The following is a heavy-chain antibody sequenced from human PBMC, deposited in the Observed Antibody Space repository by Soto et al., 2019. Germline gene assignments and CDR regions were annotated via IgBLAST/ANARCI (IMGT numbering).Heavy chain of an antibody. CDR1: GGSISSYY. D-gene: IGHD3-3*01. CDR2: IYYSGST. J-gene: IGHJ6*02. CDR3: ARDLSSDFWSGYRGYYGMDV. Sequence: ETLSLTCTVSGGSISSYYWSWIRQPPGKGLEWIGYIYYSGSTNYNPSLKSRVTISVDTSKNQFSLKLSSVTAADTAVYYCARDLSSDFWSGYRGYYGMDVWGQGTTVTVSS. V-gene: IGHV4-59*01.